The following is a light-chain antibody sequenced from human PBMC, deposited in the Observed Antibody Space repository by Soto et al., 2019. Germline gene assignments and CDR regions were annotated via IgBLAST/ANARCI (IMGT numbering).Light chain of an antibody. Sequence: DIQMTQSPSSLSASVGDKVTITRRASQGISNYLAWYQQKPGKVPTLLIYSASTLQSGVPSRFSGSGSGTAFTLTISSLQPEDVATYYCQRYDSAPWTFGQGTKVEIK. CDR2: SAS. V-gene: IGKV1-27*01. J-gene: IGKJ1*01. CDR3: QRYDSAPWT. CDR1: QGISNY.